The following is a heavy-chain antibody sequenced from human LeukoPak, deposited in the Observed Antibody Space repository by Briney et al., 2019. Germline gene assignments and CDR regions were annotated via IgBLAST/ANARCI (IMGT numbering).Heavy chain of an antibody. J-gene: IGHJ4*02. CDR2: ISSSSGYT. CDR1: GFTFSDYY. V-gene: IGHV3-11*06. D-gene: IGHD3-10*01. CDR3: ARVPYYYGSGSYYSGYYFDY. Sequence: GGSLRLSCAASGFTFSDYYMCWIRQAPGKGLEWVSYISSSSGYTNYADSVKGRFTISRDNAKNSLYLQMNSLRAEDTAVYYCARVPYYYGSGSYYSGYYFDYWGQGTLVTVSS.